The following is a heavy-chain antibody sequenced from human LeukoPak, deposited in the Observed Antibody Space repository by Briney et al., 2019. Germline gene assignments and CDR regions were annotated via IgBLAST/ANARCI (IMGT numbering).Heavy chain of an antibody. CDR3: ARGGGTIRDAFDI. CDR1: GFTFSSYG. D-gene: IGHD4-23*01. Sequence: GGSLRLSCAASGFTFSSYGMHWVRQAPGKGLEWVAFIRYDGSNKYYADSVKGRFTISRDNSKNTLYLQMNSLRAEDTAVYYCARGGGTIRDAFDIWGQGTMVTVSS. J-gene: IGHJ3*02. V-gene: IGHV3-30*02. CDR2: IRYDGSNK.